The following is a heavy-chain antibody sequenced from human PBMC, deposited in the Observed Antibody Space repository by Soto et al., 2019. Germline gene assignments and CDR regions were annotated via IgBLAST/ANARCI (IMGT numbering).Heavy chain of an antibody. J-gene: IGHJ3*02. CDR2: IYPGDSDT. D-gene: IGHD3-3*01. CDR1: GYSFTSYW. Sequence: GESLKISCKGSGYSFTSYWIGWVRQMPGKGLEWMGVIYPGDSDTRYSPSFQGQVTISADKSISTAYLQWSSLKASDTAMYYCASSDFWSGYYTTSAFDICGQGTMVTVSS. V-gene: IGHV5-51*01. CDR3: ASSDFWSGYYTTSAFDI.